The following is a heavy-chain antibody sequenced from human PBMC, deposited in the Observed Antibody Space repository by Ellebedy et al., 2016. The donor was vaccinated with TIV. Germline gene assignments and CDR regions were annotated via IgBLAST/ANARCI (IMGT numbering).Heavy chain of an antibody. CDR3: ARTWRSSGYFPLDY. V-gene: IGHV4-39*07. Sequence: SETLSLXCTVSGGSISSSSYYWGWIRQPPGKGLEWIGSIYYSGSTYYNPSLKSRVSISVDTSKNQFSLKLSSVTAADTAVYYCARTWRSSGYFPLDYWGQGTLVTVSS. J-gene: IGHJ4*02. D-gene: IGHD3-22*01. CDR1: GGSISSSSYY. CDR2: IYYSGST.